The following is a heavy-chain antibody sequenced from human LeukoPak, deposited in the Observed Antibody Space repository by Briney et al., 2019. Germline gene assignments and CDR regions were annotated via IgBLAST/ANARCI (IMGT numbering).Heavy chain of an antibody. V-gene: IGHV4-59*01. Sequence: SETLSLTCTVSGGPISSYYWSWIRQPPGKGLEWIGYIYYSGSTNYNPSLKSRVTISVDTSKNQFSLKLSSVTAADTAVYYCARTIVVVPAVWFDPWGQGTLVTVSS. J-gene: IGHJ5*02. D-gene: IGHD2-2*01. CDR3: ARTIVVVPAVWFDP. CDR2: IYYSGST. CDR1: GGPISSYY.